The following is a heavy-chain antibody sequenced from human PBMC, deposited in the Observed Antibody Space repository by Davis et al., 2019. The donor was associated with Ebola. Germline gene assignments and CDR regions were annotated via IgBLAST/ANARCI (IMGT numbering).Heavy chain of an antibody. J-gene: IGHJ6*02. CDR3: ARASSSWGRYYYYGMDV. D-gene: IGHD6-13*01. CDR1: GYTLTSYY. Sequence: ASVTVSCQASGYTLTSYYMHWVRQAPAQGLEWLGIINPSGCSTSYAQQCQGRVTMTRDTSTNTVYMELSSLRSEDTAVYYCARASSSWGRYYYYGMDVWGQGTTVIVSS. V-gene: IGHV1-46*01. CDR2: INPSGCST.